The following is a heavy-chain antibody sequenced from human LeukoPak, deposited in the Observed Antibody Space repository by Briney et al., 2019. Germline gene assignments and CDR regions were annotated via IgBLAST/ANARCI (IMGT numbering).Heavy chain of an antibody. CDR1: GFTFSKHW. Sequence: GGSLRLSCAATGFTFSKHWMSWVRQTVGKGLECVAKIREDGNEKHYVDSVKGRFTISRDNAKNSLFLQMNNLRVDDTAVYYCVRDYRGGWNDYWGQGTLVTVSS. CDR2: IREDGNEK. CDR3: VRDYRGGWNDY. V-gene: IGHV3-7*01. D-gene: IGHD1-26*01. J-gene: IGHJ4*02.